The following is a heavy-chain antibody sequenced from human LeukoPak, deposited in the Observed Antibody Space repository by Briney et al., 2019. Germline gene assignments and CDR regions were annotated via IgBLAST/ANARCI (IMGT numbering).Heavy chain of an antibody. CDR3: ARAIRDFRGAATVYYYFYYMDV. V-gene: IGHV1-2*02. CDR1: GGTFSSYA. D-gene: IGHD3-10*01. Sequence: ASVKVSCKASGGTFSSYAISWVRQAPGQGLEWMGWINPNSGGTNYAQKFQGRVTMTRDTSISTAYMELSRLRSDDTAVYYCARAIRDFRGAATVYYYFYYMDVWGKGTTVTVSS. CDR2: INPNSGGT. J-gene: IGHJ6*03.